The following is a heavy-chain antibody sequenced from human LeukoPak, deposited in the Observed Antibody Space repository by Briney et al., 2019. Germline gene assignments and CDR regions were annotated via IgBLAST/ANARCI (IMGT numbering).Heavy chain of an antibody. J-gene: IGHJ4*02. CDR2: ISSSGSTI. V-gene: IGHV3-48*01. CDR3: ARGAYYYDSSTYLSDVAY. D-gene: IGHD3-22*01. CDR1: GFTFSSYS. Sequence: GGSLRLSCAASGFTFSSYSMNWVRQAPGKGLEWVSYISSSGSTIYYADSVKGRFTISRDNAKNSLYLQMNSLRAEDTAVYYCARGAYYYDSSTYLSDVAYWGQGTLVTVSS.